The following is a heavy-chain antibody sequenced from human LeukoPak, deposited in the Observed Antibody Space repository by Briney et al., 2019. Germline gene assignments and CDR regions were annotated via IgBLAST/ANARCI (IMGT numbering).Heavy chain of an antibody. V-gene: IGHV1-8*01. CDR2: MNPNSGNT. CDR3: ARGFTMVRGVIGY. J-gene: IGHJ4*02. D-gene: IGHD3-10*01. CDR1: GYTFTSYD. Sequence: ASVKVSCKASGYTFTSYDINWVRQATGQGLEWMGWMNPNSGNTGCAQKFQGRVTMNRNTSISTAYMELSSLRSEDTAVYYCARGFTMVRGVIGYWGQGTLVTVSS.